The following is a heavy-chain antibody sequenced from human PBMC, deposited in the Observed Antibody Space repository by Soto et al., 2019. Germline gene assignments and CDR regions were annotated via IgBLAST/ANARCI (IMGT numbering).Heavy chain of an antibody. D-gene: IGHD3-22*01. CDR1: GFTFSSYA. Sequence: GGSLRLSCAASGFTFSSYAMHWVRQAPGKGLEWVAVISYDGSNKYYADSVKGRFTISRDNSKNTLYLQMNSLRAEDTAVYYCASERYYDSSRRFDYWGQGTLVTVSS. J-gene: IGHJ4*02. V-gene: IGHV3-30-3*01. CDR2: ISYDGSNK. CDR3: ASERYYDSSRRFDY.